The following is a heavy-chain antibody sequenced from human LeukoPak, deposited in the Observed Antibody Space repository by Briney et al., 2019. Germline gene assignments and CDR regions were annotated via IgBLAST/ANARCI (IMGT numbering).Heavy chain of an antibody. CDR3: ARASTGWGFY. D-gene: IGHD6-19*01. V-gene: IGHV4-39*07. J-gene: IGHJ4*02. CDR2: IYYSGST. CDR1: GGSISSSSYY. Sequence: SETLSLTCTVSGGSISSSSYYWGWIRQPPGKGLEWIGSIYYSGSTYYNPSLKSRVTISVDTSKNQFSLKLSSVSAADTAVYYCARASTGWGFYWGQGTLVTVSS.